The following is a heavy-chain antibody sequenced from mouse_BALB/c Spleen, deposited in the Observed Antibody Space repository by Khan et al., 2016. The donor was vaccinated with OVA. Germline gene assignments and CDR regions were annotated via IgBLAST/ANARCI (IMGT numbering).Heavy chain of an antibody. CDR3: TRKENRYDGDFDY. CDR2: INPNNGGT. V-gene: IGHV1-18*01. CDR1: GYTFTDYN. D-gene: IGHD2-14*01. Sequence: VRLQQSGPELVKPGASVKIPCKASGYTFTDYNMDWVKQSHGESLEWIGDINPNNGGTIYNQKFKGKATLTVDKSSSTAYMELRSLTSEDAAVYFLTRKENRYDGDFDYWGQGTTLTVSS. J-gene: IGHJ2*01.